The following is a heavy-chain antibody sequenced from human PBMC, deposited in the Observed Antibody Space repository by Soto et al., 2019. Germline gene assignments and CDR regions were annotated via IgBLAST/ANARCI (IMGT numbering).Heavy chain of an antibody. D-gene: IGHD3-22*01. J-gene: IGHJ6*02. CDR2: SIPIFGTA. Sequence: SVKVSCKASGGTFSSYAISWVRKAPGQGLGWMGGSIPIFGTANYAQKFQGRVTITADESTSTAYMELSSLRSEDTAVYYCAREIGSPAYIARIVGGYYYYYGMDVWG. CDR1: GGTFSSYA. V-gene: IGHV1-69*13. CDR3: AREIGSPAYIARIVGGYYYYYGMDV.